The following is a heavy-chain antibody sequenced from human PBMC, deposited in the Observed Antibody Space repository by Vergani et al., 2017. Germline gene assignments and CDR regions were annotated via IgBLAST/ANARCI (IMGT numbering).Heavy chain of an antibody. CDR2: INPSGGHT. CDR1: GYTFSNDY. V-gene: IGHV1-46*01. J-gene: IGHJ6*02. CDR3: ARYLGPHIVVVTANYGMDV. D-gene: IGHD2-21*02. Sequence: QVQVVQSGAEVKKSRASVKVSCKTSGYTFSNDYMHWVRQAPGQGLEWMGIINPSGGHTNYAQKFQGRVTMTMDTSTSTVYMELSSLRSEDTAIYYCARYLGPHIVVVTANYGMDVWGQ.